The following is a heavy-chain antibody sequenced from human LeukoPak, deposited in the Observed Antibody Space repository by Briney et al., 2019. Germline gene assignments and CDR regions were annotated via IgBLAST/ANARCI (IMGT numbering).Heavy chain of an antibody. J-gene: IGHJ6*03. CDR1: GGSISSGSYY. D-gene: IGHD3-22*01. CDR3: ARDSSGYYFLYGPSYYYYMDV. CDR2: IYTSGST. Sequence: NSSQTLSLTCTVSGGSISSGSYYWGWIRQPAGKGLEWIGRIYTSGSTNYNPSLKSRVTISVDTSKNQFSLKLSSVTAADTAVYYCARDSSGYYFLYGPSYYYYMDVWGKGTTVTVSS. V-gene: IGHV4-61*02.